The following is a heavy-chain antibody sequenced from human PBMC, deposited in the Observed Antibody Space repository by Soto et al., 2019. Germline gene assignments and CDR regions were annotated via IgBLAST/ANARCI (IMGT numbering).Heavy chain of an antibody. CDR3: AKENTPPYFDY. CDR1: GFDLNDFD. CDR2: IWYDGKRK. V-gene: IGHV3-33*06. D-gene: IGHD2-15*01. J-gene: IGHJ4*02. Sequence: GGSLRLSCAASGFDLNDFDIHWVRQAPGKGLEWVAHIWYDGKRKNYVDSVKGRFTVSRDSSNNTVYLQMNSLRVEDTAVYYCAKENTPPYFDYWGQGALVTVSS.